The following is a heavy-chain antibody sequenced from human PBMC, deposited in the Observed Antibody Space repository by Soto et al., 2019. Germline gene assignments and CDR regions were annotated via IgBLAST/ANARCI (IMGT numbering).Heavy chain of an antibody. V-gene: IGHV1-2*04. D-gene: IGHD3-3*01. CDR2: INPNSGGT. J-gene: IGHJ4*02. Sequence: ASVKVSCKASGYTFTGYYMHWVRQAPGQGLEWMGWINPNSGGTNYAQKFQGWVTMTRDTSISTAYMELSRLRSDDTAVYYCARATTITYYDFWSGYLAPEFDYWGRGTLVTVSS. CDR3: ARATTITYYDFWSGYLAPEFDY. CDR1: GYTFTGYY.